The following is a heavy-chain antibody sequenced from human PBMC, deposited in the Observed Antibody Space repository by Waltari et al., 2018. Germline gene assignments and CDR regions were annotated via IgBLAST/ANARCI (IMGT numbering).Heavy chain of an antibody. D-gene: IGHD3-3*01. J-gene: IGHJ1*01. CDR2: IYTSGST. CDR3: AGRDVDYDFWSGSGGYFQH. V-gene: IGHV4-4*07. Sequence: QVQLQESGPGLVKPSETLSLTCTVSGGSISSYYWSWIRQPAGKGLEWIGRIYTSGSTNYNPSRKSRVTMSVDTSKNQFSLKLSSVTAADTAVYYCAGRDVDYDFWSGSGGYFQHWGQGTLVTVSS. CDR1: GGSISSYY.